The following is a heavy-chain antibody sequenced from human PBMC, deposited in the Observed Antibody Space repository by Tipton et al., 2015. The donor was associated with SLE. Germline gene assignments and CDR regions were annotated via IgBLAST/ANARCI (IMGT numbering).Heavy chain of an antibody. CDR1: GGSISSSSYY. CDR3: ARDYGDYVGWFDP. CDR2: IYHSGST. Sequence: TLSPTCTVSGGSISSSSYYWGWIRQPPGKGLEWIGSIYHSGSTYYNPSLKSRVTISVDTSKNQFSLKLSSVTAADTAVYYCARDYGDYVGWFDPWGQGTLVTVSS. D-gene: IGHD4-17*01. V-gene: IGHV4-39*02. J-gene: IGHJ5*02.